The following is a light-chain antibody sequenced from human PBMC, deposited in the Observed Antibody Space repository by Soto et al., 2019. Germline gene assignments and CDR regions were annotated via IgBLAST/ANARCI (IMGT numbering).Light chain of an antibody. Sequence: EIVMTRSPATLSVSPVERSTLSCRASQSVSSNLAWYQQKPGQAPRLLIYGASTRATGIPARFSGNGSVTDFTLTISSLQSEDFAVYYCQQYNNWRTFGQGTKVDIK. V-gene: IGKV3-15*01. CDR1: QSVSSN. CDR3: QQYNNWRT. CDR2: GAS. J-gene: IGKJ1*01.